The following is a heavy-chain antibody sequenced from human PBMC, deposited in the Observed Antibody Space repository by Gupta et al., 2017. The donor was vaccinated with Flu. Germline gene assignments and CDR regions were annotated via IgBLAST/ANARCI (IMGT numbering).Heavy chain of an antibody. CDR1: GYTFEIYG. CDR2: ISTFNGNK. Sequence: QVSLVQSGAEMKKPGASVKVSCQTSGYTFEIYGINWVRQTPEHGLEWMAWISTFNGNKQYLATYQDRVSLTTDPSTATAYMELKNLTSDDSAVYFCARDPERGDYGFFDHWGQGTVVTVST. D-gene: IGHD4-17*01. J-gene: IGHJ4*03. CDR3: ARDPERGDYGFFDH. V-gene: IGHV1-18*01.